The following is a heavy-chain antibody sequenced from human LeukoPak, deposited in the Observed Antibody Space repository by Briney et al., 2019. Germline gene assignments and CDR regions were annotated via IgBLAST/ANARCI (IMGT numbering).Heavy chain of an antibody. CDR3: ARDRYCSGGSCYLDY. D-gene: IGHD2-15*01. V-gene: IGHV3-7*05. Sequence: PGGSLRLSCAASGFTFGNYWMTWVRQAPGKGLEWVANIKQDGSKKYYADSVKGRFTISRDNAKNSLHLQMNSLRADDTSVYYCARDRYCSGGSCYLDYWGQGTLVTVSS. J-gene: IGHJ4*02. CDR2: IKQDGSKK. CDR1: GFTFGNYW.